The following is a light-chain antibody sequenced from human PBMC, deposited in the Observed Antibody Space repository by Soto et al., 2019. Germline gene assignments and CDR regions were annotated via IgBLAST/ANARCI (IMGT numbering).Light chain of an antibody. J-gene: IGLJ2*01. CDR3: AAWEDSLNGVV. CDR1: SSNIGSNS. V-gene: IGLV1-44*01. CDR2: SSN. Sequence: QSVLTQPPSASGTPGQRVTISCSGSSSNIGSNSVNWYQQLPGTAPKLLMYSSNQRPSGVPDRFSGSKSGTSASLAISGLQSEDEADYYWAAWEDSLNGVVFGGGTKLTVL.